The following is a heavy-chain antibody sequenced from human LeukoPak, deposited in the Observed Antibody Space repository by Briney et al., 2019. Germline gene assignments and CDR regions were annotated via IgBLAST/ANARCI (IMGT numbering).Heavy chain of an antibody. Sequence: TGGSLRLSCAASGFTFSTYGMHWVRQAPGKGLEWVTFIRYDGSKEYYTDSVKGRFTISRDNSKNTLYLQMNSLRAEDTAVYYCAKDSGWIGPWGQGTLVTVSS. CDR2: IRYDGSKE. CDR1: GFTFSTYG. V-gene: IGHV3-30*02. D-gene: IGHD1-26*01. J-gene: IGHJ5*02. CDR3: AKDSGWIGP.